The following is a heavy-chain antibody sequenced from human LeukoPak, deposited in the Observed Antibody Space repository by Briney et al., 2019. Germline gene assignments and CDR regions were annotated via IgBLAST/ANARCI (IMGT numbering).Heavy chain of an antibody. CDR2: INPKIGGT. J-gene: IGHJ4*02. CDR1: GYTFAGYY. Sequence: GASVKVSCKASGYTFAGYYMHWVRQAPGQGLEWMGWINPKIGGTNYAQKFQGRVTMTRDTSTSTAYMELSRLRSDDTAVYYCAREIGSGSFLDNWGQGTLVTVSS. V-gene: IGHV1-2*02. CDR3: AREIGSGSFLDN. D-gene: IGHD3-10*01.